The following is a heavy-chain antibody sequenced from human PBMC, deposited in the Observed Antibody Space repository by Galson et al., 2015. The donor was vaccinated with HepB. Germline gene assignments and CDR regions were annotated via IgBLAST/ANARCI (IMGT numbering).Heavy chain of an antibody. V-gene: IGHV3-23*01. J-gene: IGHJ4*02. D-gene: IGHD3-16*01. CDR1: GFTFSSYA. CDR3: AKALYYDYVWGSQGGGLNPTPNDY. CDR2: ISGSGGST. Sequence: SLRLSCAASGFTFSSYAMSWVRQAPGKGLEWVSAISGSGGSTYYADSVKGRFTISRDNSKNTLYLQMNSLRAEDTAVYYCAKALYYDYVWGSQGGGLNPTPNDYWGQGTLVTVSS.